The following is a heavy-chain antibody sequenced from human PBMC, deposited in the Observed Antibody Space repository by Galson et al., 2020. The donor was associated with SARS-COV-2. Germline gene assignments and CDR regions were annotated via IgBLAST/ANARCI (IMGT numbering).Heavy chain of an antibody. D-gene: IGHD2-2*01. V-gene: IGHV4-34*01. CDR2: INHSGST. CDR1: GGSFSGYY. Sequence: SETLSLTCAVYGGSFSGYYWSWIRQPPGKGLEWIGEINHSGSTNYNPSLKSRVTISVDTSKNQFSLKLSSVTAADTAVYYCARPDQLLSAAFDSWGQGTMVTVAA. CDR3: ARPDQLLSAAFDS. J-gene: IGHJ3*02.